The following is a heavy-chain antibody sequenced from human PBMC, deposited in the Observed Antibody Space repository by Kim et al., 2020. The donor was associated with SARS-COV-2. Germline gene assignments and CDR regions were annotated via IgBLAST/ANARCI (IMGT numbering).Heavy chain of an antibody. CDR2: IIPIFGTA. Sequence: SVKVSCKASGGTFSSYAISWVRQAPGQGLEWMGGIIPIFGTANYAQKFQGRVTITADESTSTAYMELSSLRSEDTAVYYCASGPPSYSSSWYVLDYWGQGTLVTVSS. CDR3: ASGPPSYSSSWYVLDY. CDR1: GGTFSSYA. V-gene: IGHV1-69*13. J-gene: IGHJ4*02. D-gene: IGHD6-13*01.